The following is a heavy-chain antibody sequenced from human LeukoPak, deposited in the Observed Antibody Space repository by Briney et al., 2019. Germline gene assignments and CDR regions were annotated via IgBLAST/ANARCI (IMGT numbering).Heavy chain of an antibody. V-gene: IGHV4-38-2*02. CDR3: ARLETLYYYDTADAFDI. J-gene: IGHJ3*02. D-gene: IGHD3-22*01. Sequence: SETLSLTCTISGHSISTNYYWGWIRQPPGKGLEWIGSVYQTGATYYNPSLKSRVTISVDTSKNQFSLKLSSVTAADTAVYYCARLETLYYYDTADAFDIWGQGTMVTVSS. CDR2: VYQTGAT. CDR1: GHSISTNYY.